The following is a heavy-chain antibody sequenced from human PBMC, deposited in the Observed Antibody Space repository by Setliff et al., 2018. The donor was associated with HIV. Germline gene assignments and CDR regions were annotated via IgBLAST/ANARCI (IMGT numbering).Heavy chain of an antibody. Sequence: SETLSLTCNVSGLSMRAHHWSWVRLPPGKTLEWLGYILYSGNSNYNPSFKNRVTISLNEAKRQFSLDLKSVTSADTAVYYCARGWLQFGWFGPWGQGTLVTVSS. D-gene: IGHD5-12*01. CDR3: ARGWLQFGWFGP. CDR1: GLSMRAHH. J-gene: IGHJ5*02. V-gene: IGHV4-59*11. CDR2: ILYSGNS.